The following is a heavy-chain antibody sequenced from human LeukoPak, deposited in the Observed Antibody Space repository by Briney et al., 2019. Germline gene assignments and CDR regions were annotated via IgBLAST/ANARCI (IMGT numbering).Heavy chain of an antibody. CDR1: GFTVSSSY. CDR2: MYSGGAT. V-gene: IGHV3-66*02. D-gene: IGHD3-22*01. CDR3: ARSVHDTSGYAY. J-gene: IGHJ4*02. Sequence: GGSLRLSCAASGFTVSSSYMSWVRQAAGKGLEWVSVMYSGGATYYANSVKGRFTISRDYSKNTLNLQMNNLGTEDTAVYFCARSVHDTSGYAYWGQGTLVTVSS.